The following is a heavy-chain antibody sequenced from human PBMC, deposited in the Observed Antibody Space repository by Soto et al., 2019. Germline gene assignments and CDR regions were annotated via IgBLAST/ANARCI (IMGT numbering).Heavy chain of an antibody. V-gene: IGHV3-23*01. CDR3: AKVCYGSGSQHYNWFDP. J-gene: IGHJ5*02. CDR1: GFTFSSYA. D-gene: IGHD3-10*01. Sequence: GESLKISCAASGFTFSSYAMSWVRQAPGKGLEWVSAISGSGGSTYYADSVKGRFPISRDNSKNTLYLQMNSLRAEDTAVYYCAKVCYGSGSQHYNWFDPWGQGTLVTVSS. CDR2: ISGSGGST.